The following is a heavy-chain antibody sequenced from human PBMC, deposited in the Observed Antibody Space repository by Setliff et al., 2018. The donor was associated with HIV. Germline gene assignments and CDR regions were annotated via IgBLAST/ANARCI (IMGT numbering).Heavy chain of an antibody. V-gene: IGHV4-59*01. CDR1: DDSISSYY. CDR2: IYYTGTT. D-gene: IGHD5-12*01. CDR3: AREWLQHTGDDAFDV. J-gene: IGHJ3*01. Sequence: PSETLSLTCTVSDDSISSYYWSWIRQPPGKGLEWIGYIYYTGTTKYNPSLKRRVTISIDTSKNQFSLKLTSVTAADTAVYYCAREWLQHTGDDAFDVWGQGTMVTVSS.